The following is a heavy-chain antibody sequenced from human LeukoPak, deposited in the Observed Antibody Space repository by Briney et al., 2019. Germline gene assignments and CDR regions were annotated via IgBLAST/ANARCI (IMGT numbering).Heavy chain of an antibody. CDR2: VRGSGTDT. J-gene: IGHJ4*02. Sequence: PGGSLRLSCAASGFTFSTHAMSWVRQAPGKGLEWVSAVRGSGTDTYHADSVKGRFTISRDNSKNTLYLQMNSLRAEDTAIYYCAKTSRANSAYDSPFDYWGQGTLVTVSS. D-gene: IGHD5-12*01. V-gene: IGHV3-23*01. CDR3: AKTSRANSAYDSPFDY. CDR1: GFTFSTHA.